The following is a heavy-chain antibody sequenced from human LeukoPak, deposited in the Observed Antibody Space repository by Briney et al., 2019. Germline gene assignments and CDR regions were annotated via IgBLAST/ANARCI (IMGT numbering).Heavy chain of an antibody. Sequence: SETLSLTCAVYGGSFSGYYWSWIRQPPGKGLEWIGEINHSGSTNYNPSLKSRVTISVDTSKNQFSLKLSSVTAADTAVYYCASSMVRAPIDYWGQGTLVTISS. J-gene: IGHJ4*02. D-gene: IGHD3-10*01. CDR1: GGSFSGYY. V-gene: IGHV4-34*01. CDR3: ASSMVRAPIDY. CDR2: INHSGST.